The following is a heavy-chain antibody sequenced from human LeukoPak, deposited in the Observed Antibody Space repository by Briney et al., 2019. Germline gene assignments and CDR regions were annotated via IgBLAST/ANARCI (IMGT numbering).Heavy chain of an antibody. CDR3: ATHLRYSHGLFY. D-gene: IGHD5-18*01. Sequence: ASVKVSCKVSGYTLTELSMHWVRQAPGKGLEWMGGFDPEDGETIYAQKFQGRVTMTEDTSTDTAYMELSSLRSEDTAVYYCATHLRYSHGLFYWGQGTLVTVSS. V-gene: IGHV1-24*01. CDR1: GYTLTELS. CDR2: FDPEDGET. J-gene: IGHJ4*02.